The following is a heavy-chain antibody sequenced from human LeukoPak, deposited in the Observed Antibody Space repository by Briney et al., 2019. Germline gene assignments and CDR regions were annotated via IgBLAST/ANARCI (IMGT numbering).Heavy chain of an antibody. V-gene: IGHV3-21*01. D-gene: IGHD3-10*01. CDR1: GFTFSSYS. Sequence: PGGSLRLSCAASGFTFSSYSMNWVRQGPGKGLEWVSSISSSSSYIYYADSVKGRFTISRDNAKNSLYLQMNSLRAEDTAVYYCARDGRDGSGSYYNYYYGMDVWGKGTTVTVSS. CDR2: ISSSSSYI. J-gene: IGHJ6*04. CDR3: ARDGRDGSGSYYNYYYGMDV.